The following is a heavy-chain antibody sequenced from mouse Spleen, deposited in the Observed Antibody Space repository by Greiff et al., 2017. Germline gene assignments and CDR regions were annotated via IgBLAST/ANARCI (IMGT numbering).Heavy chain of an antibody. D-gene: IGHD1-1*02. CDR1: GFTFSDYY. CDR2: INYDGSST. Sequence: EVMLVESEGGLVQPGSSMKLSCTASGFTFSDYYMAWVRQVPEKGLEWVANINYDGSSTYYLDSLKSRFIISRDNAKNILYLQMSSLKSEDTATYYCARVGGRNWYFDVWGAGTTVTVSS. V-gene: IGHV5-16*01. J-gene: IGHJ1*01. CDR3: ARVGGRNWYFDV.